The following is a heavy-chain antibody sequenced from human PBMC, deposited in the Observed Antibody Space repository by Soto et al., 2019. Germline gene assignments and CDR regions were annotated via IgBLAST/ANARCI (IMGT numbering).Heavy chain of an antibody. CDR2: INTDGSST. CDR3: TRGLENYSYFDH. CDR1: GFSFSTYW. J-gene: IGHJ4*02. D-gene: IGHD1-7*01. Sequence: EVQLVESGGGLVQPGGSLRLSCAASGFSFSTYWMHWVRQAPGKGLEWVSRINTDGSSTLYAGSVKGRFTISRDNAKNTVYLQMTSLRAEDTAVYYCTRGLENYSYFDHWGQGILVTVSS. V-gene: IGHV3-74*01.